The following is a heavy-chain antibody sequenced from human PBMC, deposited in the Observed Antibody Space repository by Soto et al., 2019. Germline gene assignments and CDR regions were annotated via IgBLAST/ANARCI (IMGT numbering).Heavy chain of an antibody. CDR1: GYGFTTYG. CDR2: ISAHNGNT. CDR3: ARGRYGDY. J-gene: IGHJ4*02. V-gene: IGHV1-18*01. Sequence: QIHLVQSGAEVKKPGASVKVSCKGSGYGFTTYGSTWVRQAPGQGLEWMAWISAHNGNTNNAQKLQGRVTVTRDTSKSTDYMELRSLRSDDTAVYYCARGRYGDYWGQGALVTVSS. D-gene: IGHD1-1*01.